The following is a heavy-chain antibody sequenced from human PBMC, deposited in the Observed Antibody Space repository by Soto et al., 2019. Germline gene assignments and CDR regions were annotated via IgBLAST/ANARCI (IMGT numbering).Heavy chain of an antibody. D-gene: IGHD2-15*01. J-gene: IGHJ5*02. CDR1: GFTFSDYY. CDR2: ISSSGSTI. Sequence: QVQLVESGGGLVKPGVSLRLSCAASGFTFSDYYMSWIRQAPGKGLEWVSYISSSGSTIYYADSVKGRFTISRDNAKNSLYLQMNGLRAEDTAVYYCARQVVVVVAATPAAGWFDPWGQGTLVTVSS. V-gene: IGHV3-11*01. CDR3: ARQVVVVVAATPAAGWFDP.